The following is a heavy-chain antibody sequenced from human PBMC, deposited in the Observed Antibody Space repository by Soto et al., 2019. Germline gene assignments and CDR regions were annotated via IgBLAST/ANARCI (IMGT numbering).Heavy chain of an antibody. CDR1: GGTFSSYT. CDR3: ARGDGYSYGYYGY. Sequence: QVQLVQSGAEVKKPGSSVKVSCKASGGTFSSYTISWVRQAPGQGLEWMGRIIPILGIANYAQKFQGRVTITADKSTSTAYMELSSLRSEDTAVYCCARGDGYSYGYYGYWGQGTLVTVSS. D-gene: IGHD5-18*01. J-gene: IGHJ4*02. V-gene: IGHV1-69*02. CDR2: IIPILGIA.